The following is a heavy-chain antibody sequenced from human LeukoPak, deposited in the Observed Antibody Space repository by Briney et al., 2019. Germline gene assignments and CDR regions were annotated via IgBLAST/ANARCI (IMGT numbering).Heavy chain of an antibody. CDR1: GFTFCSFA. CDR3: AKYGGDSSYYCYGMDV. D-gene: IGHD4-23*01. CDR2: NSSSSSYI. J-gene: IGHJ6*04. V-gene: IGHV3-23*01. Sequence: GGSLRLSCVASGFTFCSFAMTWVRQAPGKGLEWVSSNSSSSSYIYYADSVKGRFAISRDNSKNTLSLQMNSLRAEDTAFYYCAKYGGDSSYYCYGMDVWGKETTFTVSS.